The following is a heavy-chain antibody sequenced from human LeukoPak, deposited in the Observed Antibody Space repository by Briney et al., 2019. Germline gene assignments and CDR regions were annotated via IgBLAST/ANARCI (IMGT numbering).Heavy chain of an antibody. V-gene: IGHV1-24*01. Sequence: GASVKVSCKASGGTFSSYAISWVRQAPGQGLEWMGGFDPEDGETIYAQKFQGRVTMTEDTSTDTAYMELSSLRSEDTAVYYRATGAHYALGSHDAFDIWGQGTMVTVSS. CDR1: GGTFSSYA. CDR3: ATGAHYALGSHDAFDI. D-gene: IGHD3-16*01. CDR2: FDPEDGET. J-gene: IGHJ3*02.